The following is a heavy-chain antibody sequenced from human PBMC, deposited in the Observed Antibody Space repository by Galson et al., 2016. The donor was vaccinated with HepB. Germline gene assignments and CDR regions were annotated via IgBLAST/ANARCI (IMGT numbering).Heavy chain of an antibody. J-gene: IGHJ3*02. Sequence: SLRLSCAASGFTFSSYNMNWVRQAPGKGLEWVSYISSSAGTIYYADSVKGRFTISRDNAKNSLYLQMNSLRDEDTAVYYCARGFYSSSLHAFDIWGQGTLVTVSS. CDR3: ARGFYSSSLHAFDI. D-gene: IGHD6-13*01. CDR2: ISSSAGTI. CDR1: GFTFSSYN. V-gene: IGHV3-48*02.